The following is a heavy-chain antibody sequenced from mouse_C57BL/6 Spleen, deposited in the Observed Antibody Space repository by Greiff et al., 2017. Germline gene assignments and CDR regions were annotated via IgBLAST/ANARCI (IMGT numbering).Heavy chain of an antibody. CDR1: GYAFSSYW. V-gene: IGHV1-80*01. CDR2: IYPGDGDT. Sequence: VKLMESGAELVKPGASVKISCKASGYAFSSYWMNWVKQRPGKGLEWIGQIYPGDGDTNYNGKFKGKATLTADKSSSTAYMQLSSLTSEDSAVYFCASIDGERFAYWGQGTLVTVSA. D-gene: IGHD2-3*01. CDR3: ASIDGERFAY. J-gene: IGHJ3*01.